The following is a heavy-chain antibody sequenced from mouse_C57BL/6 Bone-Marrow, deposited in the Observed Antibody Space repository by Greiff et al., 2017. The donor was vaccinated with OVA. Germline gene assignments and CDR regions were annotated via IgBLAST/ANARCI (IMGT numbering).Heavy chain of an antibody. Sequence: EVQGVESGGDLVKPGGSLKLSCAASGFTFSSYGMSWVRQTPDKRLEWVATISSGGSYTYYPDSVKGRFTISRDNAKNTLYLQMSSLKSEDTAMYYCARRAPYWYFDVWGTGTTVTVSS. V-gene: IGHV5-6*01. CDR3: ARRAPYWYFDV. CDR1: GFTFSSYG. J-gene: IGHJ1*03. D-gene: IGHD3-1*01. CDR2: ISSGGSYT.